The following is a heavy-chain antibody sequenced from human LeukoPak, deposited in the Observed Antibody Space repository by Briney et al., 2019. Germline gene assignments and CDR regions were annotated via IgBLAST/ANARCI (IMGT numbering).Heavy chain of an antibody. D-gene: IGHD6-6*01. CDR1: GFIFSNFG. CDR2: IAYDGRNK. CDR3: AKGGPHIGAQPLFDY. V-gene: IGHV3-30*18. J-gene: IGHJ4*02. Sequence: PGTSLRLSCAASGFIFSNFGMHWVRQAPGKGLEWVAVIAYDGRNKYYGDAVKGRFTISRDNSKNTVHLQMNSLRPEDTAVYYCAKGGPHIGAQPLFDYWGQGTLVTVSS.